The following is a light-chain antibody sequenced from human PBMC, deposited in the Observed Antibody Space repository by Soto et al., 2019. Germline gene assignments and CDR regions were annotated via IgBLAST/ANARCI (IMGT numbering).Light chain of an antibody. V-gene: IGKV3-11*01. J-gene: IGKJ1*01. Sequence: EIVLTQSPATLSLSPGERATLSCRASQSVDNYLAWYQQKPGQAPRLLIYDVSNRATGTPARFSGSGSGTDFTLSISSLEPEDFAVYYCQQYGSSRWTFGQGTKVDIK. CDR3: QQYGSSRWT. CDR1: QSVDNY. CDR2: DVS.